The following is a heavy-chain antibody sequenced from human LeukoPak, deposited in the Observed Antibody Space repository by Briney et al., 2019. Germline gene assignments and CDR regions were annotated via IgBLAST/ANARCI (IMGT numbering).Heavy chain of an antibody. CDR1: GYTFTSYG. CDR2: ISAYNGNT. CDR3: ARDLPPHYDFWSGYHGIFDY. J-gene: IGHJ4*02. Sequence: ASVKVSCKASGYTFTSYGISWVRQAPGQGLEWMGWISAYNGNTNYAQKLQGRVTMTTETSTSTAYMELRSLRSDDTAVYYCARDLPPHYDFWSGYHGIFDYWGQGTLVTVSS. V-gene: IGHV1-18*01. D-gene: IGHD3-3*01.